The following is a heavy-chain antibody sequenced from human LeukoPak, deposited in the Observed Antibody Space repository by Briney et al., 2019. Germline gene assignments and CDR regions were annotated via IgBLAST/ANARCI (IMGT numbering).Heavy chain of an antibody. V-gene: IGHV4-61*01. CDR3: ARGPSGASGY. CDR1: GGSISSGSYY. J-gene: IGHJ4*02. CDR2: IYYSGST. Sequence: PSETPSLTCTVSGGSISSGSYYWSWIRQPPGKGLEWIGYIYYSGSTNYNPSLKSRVTISVDTSKNQFSLKLSSVTAADTAVYYCARGPSGASGYWGQGTLVTVSS. D-gene: IGHD3-10*01.